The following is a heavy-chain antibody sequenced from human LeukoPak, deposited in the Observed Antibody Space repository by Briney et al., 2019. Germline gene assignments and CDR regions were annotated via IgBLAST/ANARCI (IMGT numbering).Heavy chain of an antibody. Sequence: PGGSLRLSCAASGFTFSSYAMSWVRQAPGKGLEWVSAISGSGGSTYYADSVKGRFTISRDNSKNTLYLQMNSLRAEDTAVYYCAKDRLTLESSPPATDYWGQGTLVTVSS. CDR2: ISGSGGST. V-gene: IGHV3-23*01. CDR3: AKDRLTLESSPPATDY. D-gene: IGHD3-3*01. J-gene: IGHJ4*02. CDR1: GFTFSSYA.